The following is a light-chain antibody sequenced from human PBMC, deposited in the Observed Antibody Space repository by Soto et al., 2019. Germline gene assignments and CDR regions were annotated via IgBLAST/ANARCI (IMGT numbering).Light chain of an antibody. Sequence: QAVVTQEPSLTVSPGGTVTLTCGSSTGAVTSGHYPHWFQQKPGQAPRTLIYDTSTKHSWTPARFSGSLLGGKAALTLSGAQPEDEADYYCLVIYTGVGEVFGTGTKLTVL. J-gene: IGLJ1*01. CDR3: LVIYTGVGEV. CDR2: DTS. V-gene: IGLV7-46*01. CDR1: TGAVTSGHY.